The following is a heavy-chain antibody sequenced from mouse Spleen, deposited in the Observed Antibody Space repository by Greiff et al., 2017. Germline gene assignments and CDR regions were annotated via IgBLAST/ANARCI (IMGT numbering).Heavy chain of an antibody. V-gene: IGHV5-17*01. CDR1: GFTFSDYG. Sequence: EVKVVESGGGLVKPGGSLKLSCAASGFTFSDYGMHWVRQAPEKGLEWVAYISSGSSTIYYADTVKGRFTISRDNAKNTLFLQMTSLRSEDTAMYYCARGMINWGQGTLVTVSA. D-gene: IGHD2-3*01. CDR2: ISSGSSTI. J-gene: IGHJ3*01. CDR3: ARGMIN.